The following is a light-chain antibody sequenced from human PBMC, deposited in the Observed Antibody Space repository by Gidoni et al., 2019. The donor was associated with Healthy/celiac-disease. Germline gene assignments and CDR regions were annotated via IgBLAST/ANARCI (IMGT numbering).Light chain of an antibody. CDR3: QQYYSTPPVT. CDR1: QSVLYSSNNNNY. Sequence: DTVITQTPDSLAVSLCERATTNCKSRQSVLYSSNNNNYLAWYQQKPGQPPKLLICWASTRVSGVPDRFSGSSSGADFTLTISSLQAEDVAVYYCQQYYSTPPVTFXQXTRLEIK. CDR2: WAS. V-gene: IGKV4-1*01. J-gene: IGKJ5*01.